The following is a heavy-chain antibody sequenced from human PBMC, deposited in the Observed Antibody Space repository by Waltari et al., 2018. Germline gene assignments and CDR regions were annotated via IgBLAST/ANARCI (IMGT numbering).Heavy chain of an antibody. CDR3: ARIPNYANYPNWFDP. J-gene: IGHJ5*02. V-gene: IGHV3-21*01. D-gene: IGHD3-16*01. CDR2: ISSGYI. CDR1: GFTLNSYT. Sequence: EVQLVEAGGGLVKPGGSLRRSCAASGFTLNSYTMTWVRQAPGKGLEWVSCISSGYIYYADSVKGRFTISRDNAKNSLYLQMDSLTVEDTAVYYCARIPNYANYPNWFDPWGQGTLVTVSS.